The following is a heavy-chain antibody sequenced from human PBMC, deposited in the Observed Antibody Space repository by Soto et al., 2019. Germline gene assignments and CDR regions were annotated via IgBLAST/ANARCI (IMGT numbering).Heavy chain of an antibody. Sequence: SHTLSLTCAISGDSVSSNSAAWNWIRQSPSRGLEWLGRTYYRSKWYNDYAVSVKSRITINPDTYKNQFSLQLNSVTPEDTAVYYCARDRLLWFGEIEEEWFDPWGQGTLVTVSS. V-gene: IGHV6-1*01. J-gene: IGHJ5*02. CDR1: GDSVSSNSAA. CDR2: TYYRSKWYN. D-gene: IGHD3-10*01. CDR3: ARDRLLWFGEIEEEWFDP.